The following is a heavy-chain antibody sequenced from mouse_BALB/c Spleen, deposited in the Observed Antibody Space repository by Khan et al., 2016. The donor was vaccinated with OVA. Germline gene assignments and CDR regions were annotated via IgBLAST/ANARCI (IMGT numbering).Heavy chain of an antibody. D-gene: IGHD3-3*01. CDR2: ILAGGST. V-gene: IGHV2-9*02. J-gene: IGHJ2*01. CDR1: GYSLTRYG. CDR3: ARSKYVARY. Sequence: QVQLKESGPGLVAPSQSLSITCTVYGYSLTRYGVHWVRQPPGKGLEWLGLILAGGSTNYNWALMSRLSISIDNSKSLVFLIMNSLQTDDTALYYCARSKYVARYWGQGTTLTVSS.